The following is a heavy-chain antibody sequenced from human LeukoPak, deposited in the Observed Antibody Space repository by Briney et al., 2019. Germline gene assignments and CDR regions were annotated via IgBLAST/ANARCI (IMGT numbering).Heavy chain of an antibody. CDR3: ARGFYPVRPDYGDYKYRY. Sequence: ASVKVSCKASGYTFTSYYMHWVRQAPGQGLEWMGIINPSGGSTSYAQKFQGRVTMTRDTSTSTVYMELSSLRSEDTAVYYCARGFYPVRPDYGDYKYRYWGQGTLVTVSS. CDR2: INPSGGST. D-gene: IGHD4-17*01. V-gene: IGHV1-46*01. CDR1: GYTFTSYY. J-gene: IGHJ4*02.